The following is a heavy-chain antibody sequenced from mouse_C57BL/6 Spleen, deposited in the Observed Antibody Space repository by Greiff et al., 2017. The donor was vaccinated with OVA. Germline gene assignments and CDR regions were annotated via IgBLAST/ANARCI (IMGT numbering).Heavy chain of an antibody. J-gene: IGHJ4*01. CDR2: INPGSGGT. D-gene: IGHD3-1*01. V-gene: IGHV1-54*01. CDR3: ARSGGDMDY. CDR1: GYAFTNYL. Sequence: VQLQQSGAELVRPGTSVKVSCKASGYAFTNYLIEWVKQRPGQGLEWIGVINPGSGGTNYNEKFKGKATLTADKSSSTAYMQLSSLASEDSAVYFCARSGGDMDYWGQGTSVTVSS.